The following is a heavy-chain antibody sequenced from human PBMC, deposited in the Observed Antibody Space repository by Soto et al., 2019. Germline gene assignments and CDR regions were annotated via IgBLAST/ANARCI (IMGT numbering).Heavy chain of an antibody. CDR3: SHKGGGDRILDY. Sequence: QITLKESGPTLVKPTQTLTLTCTFSGFSLSTSGVGVGWIRQPPGKALEWLALIYWDDAKHYSPSRKSRLTITKDTSKNQVVLTMTNMDPVETATYDCSHKGGGDRILDYCGKGTLVTVSS. J-gene: IGHJ4*02. D-gene: IGHD3-16*01. V-gene: IGHV2-5*02. CDR2: IYWDDAK. CDR1: GFSLSTSGVG.